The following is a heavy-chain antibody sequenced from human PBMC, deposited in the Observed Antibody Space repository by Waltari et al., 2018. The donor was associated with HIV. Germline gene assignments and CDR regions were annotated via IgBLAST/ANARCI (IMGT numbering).Heavy chain of an antibody. CDR3: ARGKATADAFDI. V-gene: IGHV3-11*01. Sequence: QVQLVESGGGLVKPGGSLRLSCAASGFTFSDYYMSWIRQAPGKGLELVSYSSSSGSTIYYADSVKSRFTISRDNAKNSRYLQMNSLRAEDTSVYYGARGKATADAFDIWGQGTMVTVSS. J-gene: IGHJ3*02. D-gene: IGHD2-21*02. CDR1: GFTFSDYY. CDR2: SSSSGSTI.